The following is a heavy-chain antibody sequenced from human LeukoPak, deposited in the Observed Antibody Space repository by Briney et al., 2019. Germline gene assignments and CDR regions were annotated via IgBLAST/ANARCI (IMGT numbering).Heavy chain of an antibody. D-gene: IGHD3-16*01. CDR3: ARDQLMITFGGVTAPTY. V-gene: IGHV1-3*01. J-gene: IGHJ4*02. CDR1: GYTFTSYA. CDR2: INAGNGNT. Sequence: ASVKVSCKASGYTFTSYAMHWVSQAPGQRLEWMGWINAGNGNTKYSQKFQGRVTITRDTSASTAYMELSSLRSEDTAVYYCARDQLMITFGGVTAPTYWGQGTLVTVSS.